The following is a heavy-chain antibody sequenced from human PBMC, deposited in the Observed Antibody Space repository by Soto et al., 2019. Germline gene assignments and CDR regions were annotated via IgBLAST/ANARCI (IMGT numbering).Heavy chain of an antibody. CDR3: ARKDKSGYFNWFDP. Sequence: GESLKISCRTSGYKFTSSWIAWVRQKPGKGLEWMGIIFPSDSDTRYSPSFQGQVTISADRSTSTVFLQWASLKASDTAVYFCARKDKSGYFNWFDPWDQGTLVTVSS. V-gene: IGHV5-51*01. J-gene: IGHJ5*02. CDR2: IFPSDSDT. CDR1: GYKFTSSW. D-gene: IGHD3-22*01.